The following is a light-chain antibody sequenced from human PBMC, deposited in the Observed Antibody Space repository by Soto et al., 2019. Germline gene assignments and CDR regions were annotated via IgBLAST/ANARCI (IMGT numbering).Light chain of an antibody. Sequence: QSALSQPPSASGSPGQSVTISCTGTSSDIGASTYVSWYQQHPGRAPNLIVYEVTKRPSGVPDRFSGSKSGNTASLTVSGLQADDEAYYYCSSYAGNNNLVFGGGTKLTVL. CDR2: EVT. V-gene: IGLV2-8*01. CDR3: SSYAGNNNLV. J-gene: IGLJ2*01. CDR1: SSDIGASTY.